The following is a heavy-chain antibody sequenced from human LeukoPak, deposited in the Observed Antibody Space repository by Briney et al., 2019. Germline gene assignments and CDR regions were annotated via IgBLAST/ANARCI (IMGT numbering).Heavy chain of an antibody. Sequence: GGSLRLSCAASGFTFSSYSMNWVRQAPGKGLEWVSSISSSSSYIYYADSVKGRFTISRDNAKNSLYLQMNSLRAEDTAVYYCARAWASYGGNSREYFDYWGQGTLVTGSS. V-gene: IGHV3-21*06. J-gene: IGHJ4*02. D-gene: IGHD4-23*01. CDR1: GFTFSSYS. CDR2: ISSSSSYI. CDR3: ARAWASYGGNSREYFDY.